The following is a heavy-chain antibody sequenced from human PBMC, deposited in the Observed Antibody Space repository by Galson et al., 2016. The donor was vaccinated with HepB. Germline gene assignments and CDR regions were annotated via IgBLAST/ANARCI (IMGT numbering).Heavy chain of an antibody. CDR1: GFTFDTYA. D-gene: IGHD4-11*01. CDR2: VSGSGVST. CDR3: AKDYHDYSNYEHFDY. V-gene: IGHV3-23*01. Sequence: SLRLSCAASGFTFDTYAMNWVRPAPGKGLEWVSTVSGSGVSTYYADSAKGRFTISRDNSNNTLFLQMDSLGAEDTAIYYCAKDYHDYSNYEHFDYWGQGTLVTVSS. J-gene: IGHJ4*02.